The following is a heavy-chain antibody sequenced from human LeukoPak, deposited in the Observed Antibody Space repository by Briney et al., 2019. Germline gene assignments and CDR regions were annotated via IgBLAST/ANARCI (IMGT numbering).Heavy chain of an antibody. Sequence: PGGSLRLSCAASGFTFGSSAMSWVHQAPGKGPEWVSTFSRSGPDTYYADSVKGRFTIFRDNSKNTLYLQMNSLRAEDTAVYYCAKGSLGSWYYFDYWGQGTLVTVSS. CDR1: GFTFGSSA. CDR2: FSRSGPDT. V-gene: IGHV3-23*01. CDR3: AKGSLGSWYYFDY. D-gene: IGHD6-13*01. J-gene: IGHJ4*02.